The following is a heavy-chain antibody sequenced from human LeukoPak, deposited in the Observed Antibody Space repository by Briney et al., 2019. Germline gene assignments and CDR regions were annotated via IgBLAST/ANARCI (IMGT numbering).Heavy chain of an antibody. Sequence: GGSLRLSCAASGFTFSGSAMHWVRQASGKGLEWGGRIRSKANSYATAYAASVKGRFTISRDDSKNTAYLQMNSLKTEDTAVYYCTKCDGYNSYYYYMDVWGKGTTVTVSS. J-gene: IGHJ6*03. D-gene: IGHD5-24*01. CDR2: IRSKANSYAT. CDR3: TKCDGYNSYYYYMDV. CDR1: GFTFSGSA. V-gene: IGHV3-73*01.